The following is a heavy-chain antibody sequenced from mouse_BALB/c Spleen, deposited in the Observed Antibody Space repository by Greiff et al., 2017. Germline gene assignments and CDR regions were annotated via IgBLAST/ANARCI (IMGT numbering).Heavy chain of an antibody. Sequence: QVQLQQSGPGLVQPSQSLSITCTVSGFSLTSYGVHWVRQSPGKGLEWLGVIWSGGSTDYNAAFISRLSISKDNSKSQVFFKMNSLQADDTAIYYCARMRYEYAMDYWGQGTSVTVSS. CDR1: GFSLTSYG. J-gene: IGHJ4*01. V-gene: IGHV2-4-1*01. CDR2: IWSGGST. CDR3: ARMRYEYAMDY. D-gene: IGHD2-14*01.